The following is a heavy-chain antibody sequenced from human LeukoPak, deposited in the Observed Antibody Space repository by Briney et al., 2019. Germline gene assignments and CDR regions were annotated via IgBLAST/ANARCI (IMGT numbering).Heavy chain of an antibody. D-gene: IGHD1-14*01. CDR2: IYTSGST. CDR1: GGSISSYY. V-gene: IGHV4-4*09. Sequence: SETLSLTCTVSGGSISSYYWSWIRQPPGKGLEWIGYIYTSGSTNYNPSLKSRVTISVDTSKNQFSLKLSSVTAADTAVYYCARHAGLTTDYYYYYMDVWGKGTTVTVSS. J-gene: IGHJ6*03. CDR3: ARHAGLTTDYYYYYMDV.